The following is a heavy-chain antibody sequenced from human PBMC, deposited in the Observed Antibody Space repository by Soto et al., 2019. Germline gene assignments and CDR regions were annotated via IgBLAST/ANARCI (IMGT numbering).Heavy chain of an antibody. CDR1: GFTFTDYY. J-gene: IGHJ1*01. V-gene: IGHV3-11*05. Sequence: QVQLVESGGGLVKPGGSLRLSCAASGFTFTDYYMSWIRQAPGKGLEWVSYISSTGSYTNYADSVKGRFTISRDNANNSLYLQMNSLRAEDSAVYYCAVDGCGSRAYFQHWGQGTLVTVSS. CDR3: AVDGCGSRAYFQH. D-gene: IGHD3-22*01. CDR2: ISSTGSYT.